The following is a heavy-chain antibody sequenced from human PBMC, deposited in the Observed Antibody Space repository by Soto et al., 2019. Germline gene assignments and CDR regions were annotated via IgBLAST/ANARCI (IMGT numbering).Heavy chain of an antibody. V-gene: IGHV4-59*08. CDR3: ARSHEGIAARPTFPLYFDY. D-gene: IGHD6-6*01. CDR1: GGSISSYY. J-gene: IGHJ4*02. Sequence: SETLSLTCTVSGGSISSYYWSWIRQPPGKGLEWIGYIYYSGSTNYNPSLKSRVTISVDTSKNQFSLKLSSVTAADTAVYYCARSHEGIAARPTFPLYFDYWGQGTLVTVSS. CDR2: IYYSGST.